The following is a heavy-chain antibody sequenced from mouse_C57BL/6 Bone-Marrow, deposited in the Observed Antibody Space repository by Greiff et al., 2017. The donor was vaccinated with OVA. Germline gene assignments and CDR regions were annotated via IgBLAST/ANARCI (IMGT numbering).Heavy chain of an antibody. CDR2: IYPGSGST. CDR3: ARRWDRNFDY. D-gene: IGHD3-3*01. J-gene: IGHJ2*01. Sequence: PGQGLEWIGDIYPGSGSTNYNEKFKSKATLTVDTSSSTAYMQLSSLTSEDSAVYYCARRWDRNFDYWGQGTTLTVSS. V-gene: IGHV1-55*01.